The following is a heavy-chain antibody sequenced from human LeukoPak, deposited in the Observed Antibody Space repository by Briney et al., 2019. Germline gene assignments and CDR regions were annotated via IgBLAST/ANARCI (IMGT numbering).Heavy chain of an antibody. Sequence: ASVKVSCKASGYTFTGYYMHWVRQAPGQGLGWMGWINPNSGGTNYAQKFQGRVTMTRDTSISTAYMELSRLRSDDTAVYYCARELPKYCSGGSCYYYYGMDVWGQGTTVTVSS. D-gene: IGHD2-15*01. V-gene: IGHV1-2*02. CDR3: ARELPKYCSGGSCYYYYGMDV. J-gene: IGHJ6*02. CDR1: GYTFTGYY. CDR2: INPNSGGT.